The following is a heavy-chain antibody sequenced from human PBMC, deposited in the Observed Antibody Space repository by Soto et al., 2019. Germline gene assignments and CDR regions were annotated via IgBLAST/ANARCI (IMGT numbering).Heavy chain of an antibody. Sequence: QVQLVQSGAEVKKPGSSVKVSCKASGGTFSSYAISWVRQAPGQGLEWMGGIIPIFGTANYAQKFQGRVTVNADDSTSTAYRELRTLRSEDTAVYYCASDRSHCLRISVSGTNYFDYWGQGTLVTVSS. V-gene: IGHV1-69*12. D-gene: IGHD6-19*01. CDR1: GGTFSSYA. CDR3: ASDRSHCLRISVSGTNYFDY. CDR2: IIPIFGTA. J-gene: IGHJ4*02.